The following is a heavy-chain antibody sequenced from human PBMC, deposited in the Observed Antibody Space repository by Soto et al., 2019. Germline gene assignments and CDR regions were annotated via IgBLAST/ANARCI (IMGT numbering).Heavy chain of an antibody. D-gene: IGHD2-15*01. CDR3: AKVGPAVVVVAATDQAAIDLVGSVDP. Sequence: TGGSLRLSCAASGFTFSSYAMSWVRQAPGKGLEWVSAISGSGGSTYYADSVKGRFTISRDNSKNTLYLQMNSLRAEDTAVYYCAKVGPAVVVVAATDQAAIDLVGSVDPWGQGTLVTVS. CDR2: ISGSGGST. J-gene: IGHJ5*02. CDR1: GFTFSSYA. V-gene: IGHV3-23*01.